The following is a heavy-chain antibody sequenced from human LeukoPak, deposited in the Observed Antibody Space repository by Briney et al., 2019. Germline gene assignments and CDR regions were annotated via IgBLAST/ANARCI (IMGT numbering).Heavy chain of an antibody. Sequence: GGSLRLSCAASGFIFSNYEMNWVRQAPGRGLEWISYINSGGTPIYYADSVKGRFSISRDNSKKIVYLQMNSLRAEDTAVYYCAKDRMGGVTFFDYWGQGTLVTVSS. CDR2: INSGGTPI. J-gene: IGHJ4*02. V-gene: IGHV3-48*03. CDR3: AKDRMGGVTFFDY. CDR1: GFIFSNYE. D-gene: IGHD2-21*02.